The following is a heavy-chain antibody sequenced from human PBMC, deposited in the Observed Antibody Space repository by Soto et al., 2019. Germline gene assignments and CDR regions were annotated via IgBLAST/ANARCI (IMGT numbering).Heavy chain of an antibody. D-gene: IGHD3-9*01. Sequence: SETLSLTCAVSGGSISSSNWWSWVRQPPGKGLEWIGEIYHSGSTNYNPSLKSRVTISVDKSKNQFSLKLGSVTAADTAVYYCARLRLAESDAFDIWGQGTMVTVSS. CDR1: GGSISSSNW. CDR2: IYHSGST. V-gene: IGHV4-4*02. CDR3: ARLRLAESDAFDI. J-gene: IGHJ3*02.